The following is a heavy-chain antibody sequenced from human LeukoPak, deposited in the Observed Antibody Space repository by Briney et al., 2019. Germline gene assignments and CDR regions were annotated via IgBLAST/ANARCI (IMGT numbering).Heavy chain of an antibody. CDR1: GFTFSSYA. D-gene: IGHD6-19*01. CDR3: AKETSYSSGLPIDY. J-gene: IGHJ4*02. V-gene: IGHV3-23*01. Sequence: PGGSLRLSCAASGFTFSSYAMSWVRQAPGKGLEWVSALSGSGGSTFYADSVKGRFTISRDNSKKMLYLQMSSLRAEDTAVYYCAKETSYSSGLPIDYWGQGTLVIVSS. CDR2: LSGSGGST.